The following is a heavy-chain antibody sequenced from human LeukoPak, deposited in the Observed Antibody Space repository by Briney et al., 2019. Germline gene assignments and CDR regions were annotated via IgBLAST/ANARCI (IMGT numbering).Heavy chain of an antibody. V-gene: IGHV3-23*01. CDR2: ISGSGGST. CDR3: AKDLRRPDY. Sequence: PGGSLRLSCAASGFTVSDNYMSWVRQAPGKGLEWVSAISGSGGSTYYADSVKGRFTISRDNSKNTLYLQMNSLRAEDTAVYYCAKDLRRPDYWGQGTLVTVSS. CDR1: GFTVSDNY. J-gene: IGHJ4*02.